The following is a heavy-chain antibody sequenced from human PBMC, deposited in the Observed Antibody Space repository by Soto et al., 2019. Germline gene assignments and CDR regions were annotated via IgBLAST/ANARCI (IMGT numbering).Heavy chain of an antibody. Sequence: QVQLVESGGGLVKPGGSLRLSCAASGFTFSNYYMSWIRQAPGKGLEWVSYISGSVVDTNYADSVKGRFPISRDNVKNSLFLQMNSLRAEDTAVYYCTRGARVTDYWGQGPLVTVSS. CDR3: TRGARVTDY. J-gene: IGHJ4*02. V-gene: IGHV3-11*05. D-gene: IGHD2-21*02. CDR1: GFTFSNYY. CDR2: ISGSVVDT.